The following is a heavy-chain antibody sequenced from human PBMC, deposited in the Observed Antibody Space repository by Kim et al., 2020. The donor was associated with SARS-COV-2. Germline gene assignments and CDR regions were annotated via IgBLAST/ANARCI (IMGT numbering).Heavy chain of an antibody. V-gene: IGHV1-69*01. J-gene: IGHJ3*02. CDR3: ARDRYGDLPRVAFDI. Sequence: QNCQGRVTITADESTSTAYMELSSLRSEDTAVYYCARDRYGDLPRVAFDIWGQGTMVTVSS. D-gene: IGHD4-17*01.